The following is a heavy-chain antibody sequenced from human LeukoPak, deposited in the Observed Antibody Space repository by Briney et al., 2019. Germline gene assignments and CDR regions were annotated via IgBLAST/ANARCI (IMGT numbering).Heavy chain of an antibody. CDR3: ASQGAYSSSSTEWVEDWFDP. Sequence: SSQTLSLTCTVSGGSISSGSYYWSWIRQPAGKGLEWIGRIYTSGSTNYNPSLKSRVTISVDTSKNQFSLKLSSVTAADTAVYYCASQGAYSSSSTEWVEDWFDPWGQGTLVTVSS. V-gene: IGHV4-61*02. CDR1: GGSISSGSYY. J-gene: IGHJ5*02. CDR2: IYTSGST. D-gene: IGHD6-6*01.